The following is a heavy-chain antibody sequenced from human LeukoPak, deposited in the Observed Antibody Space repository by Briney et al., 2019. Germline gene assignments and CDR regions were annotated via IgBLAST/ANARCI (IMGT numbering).Heavy chain of an antibody. CDR1: GYTFTNYY. CDR3: ARAPNWRPYYFDY. Sequence: ASVKVSCKASGYTFTNYYIHWVRQAPGQGLEWMGIINPNYYSTSYAQKFQGRVAMTRDTSTSTVYMELSRLRSEDTAVYYCARAPNWRPYYFDYWGQGTLVTVSS. D-gene: IGHD1-1*01. V-gene: IGHV1-46*01. CDR2: INPNYYST. J-gene: IGHJ4*02.